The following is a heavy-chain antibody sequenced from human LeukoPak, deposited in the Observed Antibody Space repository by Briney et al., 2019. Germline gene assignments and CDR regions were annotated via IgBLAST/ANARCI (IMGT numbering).Heavy chain of an antibody. J-gene: IGHJ2*01. CDR3: AREHYYDSSGYYVLTVYWYFDL. V-gene: IGHV4-4*07. Sequence: SESLTLTCTVSGCSISNYYRSWIRQPAGKGLEWVGYIYTSGSTNYNPSLKSRLTMSADTSTNQFPQTLSNVIAAEPAAAYCAREHYYDSSGYYVLTVYWYFDLWGRGTLVTVSS. CDR2: IYTSGST. D-gene: IGHD3-22*01. CDR1: GCSISNYY.